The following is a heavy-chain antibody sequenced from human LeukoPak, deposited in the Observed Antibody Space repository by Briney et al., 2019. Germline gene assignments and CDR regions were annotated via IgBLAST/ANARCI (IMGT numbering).Heavy chain of an antibody. CDR3: ARDAPGGGYSH. D-gene: IGHD3-16*01. CDR2: IYYSGST. V-gene: IGHV4-31*03. CDR1: GGSISSGGYY. J-gene: IGHJ4*02. Sequence: SETLSLTCTVSGGSISSGGYYWSWIRQHPGKGLEWIGYIYYSGSTYFNPSLKSRVTISVDTSKNQFSLKLSSVTAADTAVYYCARDAPGGGYSHWGQGTLVTVSS.